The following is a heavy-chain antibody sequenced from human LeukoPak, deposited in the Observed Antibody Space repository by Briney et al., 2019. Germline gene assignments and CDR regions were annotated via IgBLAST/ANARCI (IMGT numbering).Heavy chain of an antibody. D-gene: IGHD2-15*01. CDR2: INPNSGGT. V-gene: IGHV1-2*06. Sequence: GASVKVSCKASGYTFTGYYMHWVRQAPGQGLEWMGRINPNSGGTNYAQKFQGRVTMTRDTSISTAYMELSRLRSDDTAVYYCARSRRWGGGSCYSCDAFDIWGQGTMVTVSS. J-gene: IGHJ3*02. CDR3: ARSRRWGGGSCYSCDAFDI. CDR1: GYTFTGYY.